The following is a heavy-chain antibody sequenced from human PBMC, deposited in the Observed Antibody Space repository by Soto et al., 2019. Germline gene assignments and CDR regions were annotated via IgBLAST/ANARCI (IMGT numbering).Heavy chain of an antibody. CDR2: IYSSGST. J-gene: IGHJ4*02. V-gene: IGHV3-53*01. CDR1: GFTVNSKY. Sequence: GGSLRLSCAASGFTVNSKYMSWVRQAPGKGLEWVSVIYSSGSTYYADSVKDRFTISRDNSKNTLYLQMNSLRAEDTAVYYCAKPYYFDSSGYYCWGQGTLVTVSS. CDR3: AKPYYFDSSGYYC. D-gene: IGHD3-22*01.